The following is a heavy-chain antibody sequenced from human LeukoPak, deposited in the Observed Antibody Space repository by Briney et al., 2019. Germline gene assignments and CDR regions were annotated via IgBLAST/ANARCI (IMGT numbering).Heavy chain of an antibody. J-gene: IGHJ4*02. CDR1: GYTFTSYD. V-gene: IGHV1-18*01. Sequence: ASVKVSCKASGYTFTSYDINWVRQAPGQGLEWVGWIRGDNGNTNYAQKFQGRVTMTTDTSTSTVYMELKSLGSDETAVYYCARVDLLTGYYFFDYWGQGTLVTVSS. D-gene: IGHD3-9*01. CDR3: ARVDLLTGYYFFDY. CDR2: IRGDNGNT.